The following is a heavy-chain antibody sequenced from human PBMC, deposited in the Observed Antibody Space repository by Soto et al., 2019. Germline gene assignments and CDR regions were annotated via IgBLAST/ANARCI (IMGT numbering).Heavy chain of an antibody. CDR2: ISGSGGST. Sequence: GGSLRLSCAASGFTFSSYAMSWVRQAPGKGLEWVSAISGSGGSTYYADSVKGRFTISRDNSKNTLYLQMNSLRAEDTAVYYCARAEWVIAARPISPFTAFDIWGQGTMVTVSS. CDR1: GFTFSSYA. J-gene: IGHJ3*02. V-gene: IGHV3-23*01. CDR3: ARAEWVIAARPISPFTAFDI. D-gene: IGHD6-6*01.